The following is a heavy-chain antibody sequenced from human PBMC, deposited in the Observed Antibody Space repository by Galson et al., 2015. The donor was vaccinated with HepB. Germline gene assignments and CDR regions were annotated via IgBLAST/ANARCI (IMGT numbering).Heavy chain of an antibody. CDR1: GYTFTGYY. J-gene: IGHJ1*01. D-gene: IGHD3-22*01. Sequence: SVKVSCKASGYTFTGYYMHWVRQAPGQGLEWMGWINPNSGGTNYAQKFQGRVTMTRDTSISTAYMELSRLRSDDTAVYYCARDLYYYDSSGYQHWGQGTLVTVSS. CDR2: INPNSGGT. V-gene: IGHV1-2*02. CDR3: ARDLYYYDSSGYQH.